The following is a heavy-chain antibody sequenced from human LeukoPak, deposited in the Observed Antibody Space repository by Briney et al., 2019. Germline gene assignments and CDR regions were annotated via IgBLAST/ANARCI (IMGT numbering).Heavy chain of an antibody. CDR1: GFTFSSYT. CDR3: ARGSNVLDY. V-gene: IGHV3-30*01. CDR2: ISYDGNNK. J-gene: IGHJ4*03. Sequence: GGSLRLSCAASGFTFSSYTVHWVRQAPGKGLEWVSVISYDGNNKYYADSVKGRFTISRDNSKNTLFLQMNGLRAEDTAVYYWARGSNVLDYWGHGTLVTVSS.